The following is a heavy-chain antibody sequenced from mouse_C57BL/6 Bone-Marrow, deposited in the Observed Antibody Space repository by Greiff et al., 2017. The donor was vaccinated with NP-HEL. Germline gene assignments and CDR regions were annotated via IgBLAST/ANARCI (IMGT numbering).Heavy chain of an antibody. CDR3: AREFPSIYCGNLPWFAY. CDR1: GYTFTSYW. J-gene: IGHJ3*01. V-gene: IGHV1-64*01. Sequence: QVQLQQPGAELVKPGASVKLSCKASGYTFTSYWMHWVKQRPGQGLEWIGMIHPNSGSTNYNEKFKSKATLTVDKSSSTAYMQLSSLTSEDSAIYYCAREFPSIYCGNLPWFAYWGQGTLVTVSA. CDR2: IHPNSGST. D-gene: IGHD2-1*01.